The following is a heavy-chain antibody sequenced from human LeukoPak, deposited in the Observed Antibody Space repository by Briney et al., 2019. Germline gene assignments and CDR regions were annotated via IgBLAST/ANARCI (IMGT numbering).Heavy chain of an antibody. D-gene: IGHD6-13*01. CDR2: IYPGDSDT. J-gene: IGHJ3*02. V-gene: IGHV5-51*01. Sequence: GESLKISCKGSGYSFTSYWIGWGGQMPGKGLKWMGIIYPGDSDTRYSPSFQGQVTISADKSISTAYLQWSSLKASDTAMYYCATAPAAAGHDAFDIWGQGTMVTVSS. CDR3: ATAPAAAGHDAFDI. CDR1: GYSFTSYW.